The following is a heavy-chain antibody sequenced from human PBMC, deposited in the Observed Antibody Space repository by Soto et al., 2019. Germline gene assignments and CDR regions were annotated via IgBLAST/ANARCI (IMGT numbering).Heavy chain of an antibody. V-gene: IGHV3-30-3*01. Sequence: QVQLVESGGGVVQPGRSLRLSCSASGFSLSNYAMHWVRQAPGKGLEWVSKISYDGTNKYYADSVKGRFIISRDNSKNTMAMQLNSLRNQDTSVYFGAREEDGVTFTSGLDVWGQGATVTVSS. J-gene: IGHJ6*02. CDR2: ISYDGTNK. D-gene: IGHD3-16*01. CDR1: GFSLSNYA. CDR3: AREEDGVTFTSGLDV.